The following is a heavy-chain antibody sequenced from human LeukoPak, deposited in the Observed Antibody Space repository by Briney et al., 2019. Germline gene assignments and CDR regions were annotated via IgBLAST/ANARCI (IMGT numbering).Heavy chain of an antibody. Sequence: GGSLRLSCAASGFTFSSYGMHWVRQAPGKGLEWVAVISYDGSNKYYADSVKGRFTTSRDNSKNTLYLQMNSLRAEDTAVYYCAKEGVGIAAGYFDYWGQGTLVTVSS. J-gene: IGHJ4*02. V-gene: IGHV3-30*18. D-gene: IGHD6-13*01. CDR2: ISYDGSNK. CDR1: GFTFSSYG. CDR3: AKEGVGIAAGYFDY.